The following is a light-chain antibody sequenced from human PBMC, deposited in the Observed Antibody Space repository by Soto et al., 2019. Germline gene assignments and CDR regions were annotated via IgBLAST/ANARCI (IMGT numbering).Light chain of an antibody. CDR3: QQYESYSPWT. V-gene: IGKV1-13*02. CDR1: QGISSY. Sequence: IQLTQYPSSLSASVGDRVTITSRASQGISSYLAWYQQKPGEAPKLLIYDASSLESGVPSRFSGSGSGTEFTLTISNLQPDDFATYYCQQYESYSPWTFGQGTKVDIK. CDR2: DAS. J-gene: IGKJ1*01.